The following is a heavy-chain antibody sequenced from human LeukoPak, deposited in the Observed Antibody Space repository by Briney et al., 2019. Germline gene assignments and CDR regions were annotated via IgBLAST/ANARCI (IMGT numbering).Heavy chain of an antibody. D-gene: IGHD3-3*01. CDR3: ARADITIIKYYFDY. CDR2: INPNSGGT. J-gene: IGHJ4*02. V-gene: IGHV1-2*02. Sequence: ASVKVSCKASGYTFTGYYMHWVRQAPGQGLEWMGWINPNSGGTNYAQKFQGRVTMTRDTSISTAYMELSGLRSDDTAVYYCARADITIIKYYFDYWGQGTLVTVSS. CDR1: GYTFTGYY.